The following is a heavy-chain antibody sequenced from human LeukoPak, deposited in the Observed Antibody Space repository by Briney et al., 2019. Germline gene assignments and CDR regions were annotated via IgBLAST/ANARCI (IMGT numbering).Heavy chain of an antibody. CDR1: GFTVSSNY. V-gene: IGHV3-53*01. CDR2: IYSGGST. Sequence: GGSLRLSCAASGFTVSSNYMSWVRQAPGKGLEWVSVIYSGGSTYYADSVKGRFTIPRDNSKNTLYLQMNSLRVEDTAVYYCARIGESGSYYFDYWGQGTLVTVSS. D-gene: IGHD1-26*01. J-gene: IGHJ4*02. CDR3: ARIGESGSYYFDY.